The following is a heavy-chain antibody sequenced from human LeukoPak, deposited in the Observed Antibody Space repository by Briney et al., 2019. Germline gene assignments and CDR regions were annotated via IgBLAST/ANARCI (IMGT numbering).Heavy chain of an antibody. CDR2: INPSGGST. J-gene: IGHJ3*02. CDR1: GYTFTSYY. V-gene: IGHV1-46*01. D-gene: IGHD1-26*01. CDR3: ARSRGSYVGAFDI. Sequence: ASVKVSCKASGYTFTSYYMRWVRQAPGQGLEWMGIINPSGGSTSYAQRFQGRVTMARDMSTSTVYMELSSLRSEDTAVYYCARSRGSYVGAFDIWGQGTMVTVSS.